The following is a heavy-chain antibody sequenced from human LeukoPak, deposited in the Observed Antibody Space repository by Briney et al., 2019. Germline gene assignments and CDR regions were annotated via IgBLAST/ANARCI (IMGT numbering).Heavy chain of an antibody. CDR2: INPNSGGT. D-gene: IGHD5-24*01. J-gene: IGHJ4*02. CDR3: ARSVEMATITDY. Sequence: ASVKVSCKASVYTFTGYYMHWVRQAPGQGLEWMGWINPNSGGTNYAQKFQGRVTMTSDTSISTAYMELSRLRSDDTAVYYCARSVEMATITDYWGQGTLVTVSS. V-gene: IGHV1-2*02. CDR1: VYTFTGYY.